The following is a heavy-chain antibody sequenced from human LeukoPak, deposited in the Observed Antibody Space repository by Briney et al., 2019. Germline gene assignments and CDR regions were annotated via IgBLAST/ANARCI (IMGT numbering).Heavy chain of an antibody. CDR1: GFTFSSYG. V-gene: IGHV3-23*01. CDR2: ISGTGGTT. J-gene: IGHJ4*02. Sequence: PGGTLRLSCAASGFTFSSYGMSWVRQAPGKGLEWVSAISGTGGTTYYADSVKGRFTISRDNSKNTLYLQMNSLRAEDTAVYYCARLKAVAGMNLPTDYWGQGTLVTVSS. D-gene: IGHD6-19*01. CDR3: ARLKAVAGMNLPTDY.